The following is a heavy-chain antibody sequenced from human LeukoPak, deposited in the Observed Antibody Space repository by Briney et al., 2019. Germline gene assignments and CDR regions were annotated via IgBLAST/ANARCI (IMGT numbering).Heavy chain of an antibody. CDR1: GYTFTSYG. CDR3: AYSQGIAVSDAFDI. CDR2: ISAYNGNT. D-gene: IGHD6-19*01. J-gene: IGHJ3*02. V-gene: IGHV1-18*01. Sequence: ASVKVSYKASGYTFTSYGIGWVRQAPGQGLEWMGWISAYNGNTNYAQKLQGRVTMTTDTSTSTAYMELRSLRSDDTAVYYCAYSQGIAVSDAFDIWGQGTMVTVSS.